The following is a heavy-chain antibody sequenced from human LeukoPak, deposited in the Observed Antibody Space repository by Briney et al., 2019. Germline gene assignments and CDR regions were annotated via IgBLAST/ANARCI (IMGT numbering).Heavy chain of an antibody. CDR2: ISAYNGNT. V-gene: IGHV1-18*01. D-gene: IGHD2-15*01. Sequence: GASVKVSCKASGYTFTSYGISWVRQAPGQGLEWMGWISAYNGNTNYAQKLQGRVTMTTDTSTNTAYMELRSLRSDDTALYYCARDLNCSGGSCHSGYWFDPWGQGTLVTVSS. J-gene: IGHJ5*02. CDR3: ARDLNCSGGSCHSGYWFDP. CDR1: GYTFTSYG.